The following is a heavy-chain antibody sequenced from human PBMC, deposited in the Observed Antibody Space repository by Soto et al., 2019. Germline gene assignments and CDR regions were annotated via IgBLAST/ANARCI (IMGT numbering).Heavy chain of an antibody. D-gene: IGHD6-19*01. CDR1: GVTFSGEG. V-gene: IGHV3-21*01. CDR3: ARRPMRGIGVFDY. Sequence: PGGSRRPSAASSGVTFSGEGINGVRQGRGKGREWGGSSSSSSRGIYYADSVKGRFTISRDNAKNSLYLQMNSLRAEDTAVYYCARRPMRGIGVFDYWGQGT. J-gene: IGHJ4*02. CDR2: SSSSSRGI.